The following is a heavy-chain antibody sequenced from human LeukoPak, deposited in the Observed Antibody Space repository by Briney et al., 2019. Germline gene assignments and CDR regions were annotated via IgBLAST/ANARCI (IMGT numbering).Heavy chain of an antibody. D-gene: IGHD2-21*01. V-gene: IGHV3-33*01. CDR1: GFTFSSYG. Sequence: GGSLRLSCAASGFTFSSYGMHWARQAPGKGLEWVAVIWYDGSNKYYADSVKGRFTISRDNSKNTLYLQMNSLRAEDTAVYYCARDVGIRSYFDYWGQGTLVTVSS. J-gene: IGHJ4*02. CDR2: IWYDGSNK. CDR3: ARDVGIRSYFDY.